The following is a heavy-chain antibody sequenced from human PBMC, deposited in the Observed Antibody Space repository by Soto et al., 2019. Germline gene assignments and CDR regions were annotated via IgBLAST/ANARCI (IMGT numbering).Heavy chain of an antibody. J-gene: IGHJ6*03. CDR2: INPNSGGT. CDR3: ARDQRYDFWSGYYYYYMDV. V-gene: IGHV1-2*04. Sequence: ASVKVSCKASGYTFTGYYMHWVRQAPGQGLEWMGWINPNSGGTNYAQKFQGWVTMTRDTSISTAYMELSRLRSDDTAVYYCARDQRYDFWSGYYYYYMDVWGKGTTVTVSS. CDR1: GYTFTGYY. D-gene: IGHD3-3*01.